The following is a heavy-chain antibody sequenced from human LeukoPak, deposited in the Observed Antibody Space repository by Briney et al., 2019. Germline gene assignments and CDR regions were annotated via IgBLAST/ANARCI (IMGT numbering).Heavy chain of an antibody. J-gene: IGHJ4*02. CDR3: AKAKYQLLYYDY. D-gene: IGHD2-2*02. Sequence: PGGSLRLSCAASGFTFSSYAMSWARQAPGKGLEWVSAISGSGGSTYYADSVKGRFTISRDNSKNTLYLQMNSLRAEDTAVYYCAKAKYQLLYYDYWGQGTLVTVSS. CDR2: ISGSGGST. CDR1: GFTFSSYA. V-gene: IGHV3-23*01.